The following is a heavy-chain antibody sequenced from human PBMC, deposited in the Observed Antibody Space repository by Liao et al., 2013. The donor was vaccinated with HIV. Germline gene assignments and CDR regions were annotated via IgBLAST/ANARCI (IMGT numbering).Heavy chain of an antibody. Sequence: QVQLQESGPGLVKPSETLSLTCTVSGGSISSYYWSWIRQPPGKGLEWIGYIYYSGTTNYNPSLKSRVTISVDTSKNQFSLKLSSMTAADTAVYYCARDNSGYGTMDVWGKGTTVTVSS. J-gene: IGHJ6*03. CDR3: ARDNSGYGTMDV. V-gene: IGHV4-59*01. CDR1: GGSISSYY. D-gene: IGHD5-12*01. CDR2: IYYSGTT.